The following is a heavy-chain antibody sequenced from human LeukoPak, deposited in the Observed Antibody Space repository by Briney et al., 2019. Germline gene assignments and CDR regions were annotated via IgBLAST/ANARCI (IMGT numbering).Heavy chain of an antibody. CDR2: ISVRGDTT. CDR1: GFTFGTYV. J-gene: IGHJ6*03. V-gene: IGHV3-23*01. Sequence: PGGSLRLSCAASGFTFGTYVMTWVRQAPGKGLEWVSGISVRGDTTYYAGSVKGRFTVSRDSSKNTLHLQMNSLRVDDTAVYYCAKHAWGGGIYSYYHYMDVWGKGTTVTVSS. CDR3: AKHAWGGGIYSYYHYMDV. D-gene: IGHD3-16*01.